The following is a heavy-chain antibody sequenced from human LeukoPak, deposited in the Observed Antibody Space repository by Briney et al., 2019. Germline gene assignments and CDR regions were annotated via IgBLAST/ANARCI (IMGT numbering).Heavy chain of an antibody. Sequence: SETLSLTCTVSGGSISSYYWSWIRQPPGKGLEWIGYIYYSGSTNYNPSLKSRVTISVDTSKNQFSLKLSSVTAADTAVYYCARLGGGGYGLRRWGQGTLVTVSS. D-gene: IGHD5-18*01. CDR3: ARLGGGGYGLRR. CDR2: IYYSGST. V-gene: IGHV4-59*01. CDR1: GGSISSYY. J-gene: IGHJ4*02.